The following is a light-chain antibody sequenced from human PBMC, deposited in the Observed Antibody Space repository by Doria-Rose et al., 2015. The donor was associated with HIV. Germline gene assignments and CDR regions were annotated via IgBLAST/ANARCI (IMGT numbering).Light chain of an antibody. J-gene: IGKJ1*01. V-gene: IGKV1-39*01. CDR1: QTVSTY. CDR2: AAS. Sequence: ITCRASQTVSTYLNWFQQEPGKAPKLLIYAASHLQSGVPSRFSGSGSGTDFTLTISGLQPGDFATYYCQQTYSSPPWTVGQGTKVE. CDR3: QQTYSSPPWT.